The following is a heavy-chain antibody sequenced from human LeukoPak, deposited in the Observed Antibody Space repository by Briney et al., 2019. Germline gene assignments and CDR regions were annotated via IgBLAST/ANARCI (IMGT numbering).Heavy chain of an antibody. J-gene: IGHJ4*02. CDR3: AREEQHQRGRHFEY. V-gene: IGHV1-2*02. Sequence: ASVKVSCKASGYTFSGYYIHWVRQGPGQGLEWMGWINPNSGTNYAQNFQGKVTMTRDTSISTAYMELSRLRSDDTAVYYCAREEQHQRGRHFEYWGQGTLVTVSS. CDR2: INPNSGT. D-gene: IGHD6-13*01. CDR1: GYTFSGYY.